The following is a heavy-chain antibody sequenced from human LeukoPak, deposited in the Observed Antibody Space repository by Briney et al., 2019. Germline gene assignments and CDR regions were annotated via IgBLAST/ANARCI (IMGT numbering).Heavy chain of an antibody. J-gene: IGHJ4*02. CDR3: ARDRVRDFWSFDY. D-gene: IGHD3-3*01. CDR2: ISSSGSTI. V-gene: IGHV3-11*04. CDR1: GFTFSDYY. Sequence: PGGSLRLSCAASGFTFSDYYMSWIRQAPGKGLEWVSYISSSGSTIYYADSVKGRFTISRDNAKNSLYLQMNSLRAEDTAVYYCARDRVRDFWSFDYWGQGTLVTVSS.